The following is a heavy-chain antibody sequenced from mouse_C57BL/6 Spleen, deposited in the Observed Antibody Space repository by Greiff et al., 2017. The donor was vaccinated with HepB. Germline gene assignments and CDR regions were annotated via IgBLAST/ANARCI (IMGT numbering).Heavy chain of an antibody. CDR2: ISSGGDYI. J-gene: IGHJ4*01. Sequence: EVQGVESGEGLVKPGGSLKLSCAVSGFTFSSYAMSWVRQTPEKRLEWVAYISSGGDYIYYADTVKGRFTISRDNARNTLYLQMSSLKSEDTAMYYCTRGRGDDGYAMDYWGQGTSVTVSS. CDR3: TRGRGDDGYAMDY. D-gene: IGHD2-12*01. V-gene: IGHV5-9-1*02. CDR1: GFTFSSYA.